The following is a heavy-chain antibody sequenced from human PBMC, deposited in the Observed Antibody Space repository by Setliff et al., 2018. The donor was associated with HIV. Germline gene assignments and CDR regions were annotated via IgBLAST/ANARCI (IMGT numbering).Heavy chain of an antibody. CDR2: MNPNSGNT. CDR3: ARGKAAAAVYWYFDL. Sequence: ASVKVSCKASGYTFTSYDINWVRQATGQGLEWMGWMNPNSGNTGYAQKFQGRVTMTRNTSISTAYMVLSSLRSEDTAVYYCARGKAAAAVYWYFDLWGRGTLVTVSS. J-gene: IGHJ2*01. CDR1: GYTFTSYD. D-gene: IGHD6-13*01. V-gene: IGHV1-8*01.